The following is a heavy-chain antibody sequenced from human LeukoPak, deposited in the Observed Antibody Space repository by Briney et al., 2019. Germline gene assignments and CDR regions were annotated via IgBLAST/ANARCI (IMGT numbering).Heavy chain of an antibody. CDR1: GFTFSSPW. CDR2: IKQDGSEK. Sequence: GGSLRLSCVASGFTFSSPWMSWVRQAPGKGLEWVANIKQDGSEKSYVESVRGRFTISRDNAKNSLYLQLNSLRAEDTALYYCARDNPPDYWGQGTLVTVSS. CDR3: ARDNPPDY. J-gene: IGHJ4*02. V-gene: IGHV3-7*03.